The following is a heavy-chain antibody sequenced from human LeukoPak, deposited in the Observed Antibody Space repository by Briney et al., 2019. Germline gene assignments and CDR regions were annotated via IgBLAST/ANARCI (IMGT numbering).Heavy chain of an antibody. D-gene: IGHD2-21*01. CDR2: IYYSGST. CDR1: GGSISSYY. J-gene: IGHJ4*02. CDR3: ARGYGLFDY. Sequence: SETLSLTCTVSGGSISSYYWSWIRQPPGKGLEWIGYIYYSGSTNYNPSLKSRVTISVDTSKNQFSLKLSSVTAAGTAVYYCARGYGLFDYWGQGTLVTVSS. V-gene: IGHV4-59*01.